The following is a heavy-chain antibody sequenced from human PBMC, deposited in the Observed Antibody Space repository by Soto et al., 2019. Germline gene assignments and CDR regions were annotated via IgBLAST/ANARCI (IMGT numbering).Heavy chain of an antibody. J-gene: IGHJ5*02. V-gene: IGHV4-4*07. CDR2: IYISGTT. CDR1: GGSISSYY. Sequence: LSLTCTVSGGSISSYYWSWIRQPAGKGLEWIGRIYISGTTNYNPSLKSRVTMSVDTSKNQFSLKLSSVTAADTAVYYCARFFISGSGNYGRNWFDPWGQGTLVTVSS. D-gene: IGHD3-10*01. CDR3: ARFFISGSGNYGRNWFDP.